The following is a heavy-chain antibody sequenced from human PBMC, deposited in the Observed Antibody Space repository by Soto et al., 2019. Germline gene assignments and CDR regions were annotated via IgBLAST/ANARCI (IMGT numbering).Heavy chain of an antibody. Sequence: GGSLRLSCAASGFSLTSYAMHWIRQAPGKGLEWVAVMSWDDSHKYYADSVRGRFTISRDSSKNTLYLQMHSLRAEDTAVYYCARVYVPVRVGYLPPHPYYGMDVWGQGTTVTVSS. J-gene: IGHJ6*02. D-gene: IGHD2-15*01. CDR1: GFSLTSYA. CDR2: MSWDDSHK. CDR3: ARVYVPVRVGYLPPHPYYGMDV. V-gene: IGHV3-30*14.